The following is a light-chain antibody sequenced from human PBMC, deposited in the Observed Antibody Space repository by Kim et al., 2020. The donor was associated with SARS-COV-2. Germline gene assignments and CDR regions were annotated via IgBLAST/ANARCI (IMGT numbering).Light chain of an antibody. V-gene: IGLV3-9*01. CDR3: HVWDSNTAV. Sequence: SYELTQPLSESVALGQTARITCGGSSIGAKSVHWYQQKPGQVPVLVIYRDRNRPSGITERFSGSNSGNTATLTISRAQAGDEADYYCHVWDSNTAVFGGGTRLSVL. J-gene: IGLJ3*02. CDR2: RDR. CDR1: SIGAKS.